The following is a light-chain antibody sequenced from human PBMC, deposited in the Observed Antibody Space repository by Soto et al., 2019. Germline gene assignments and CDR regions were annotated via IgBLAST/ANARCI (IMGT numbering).Light chain of an antibody. J-gene: IGKJ1*01. CDR3: QQSYTTPGT. V-gene: IGKV1-39*01. CDR1: LSISNY. CDR2: ATS. Sequence: DIQMTQSPSSLSASVGDRITITCRASLSISNYLNWYQQKSGTAPKLLIFATSSLPSGVPSRFSGSGSGTDFTLTISSLQPEDFATYYCQQSYTTPGTFGQGTRVEIK.